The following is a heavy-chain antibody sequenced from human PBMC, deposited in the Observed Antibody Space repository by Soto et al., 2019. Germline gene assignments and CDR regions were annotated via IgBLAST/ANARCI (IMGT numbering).Heavy chain of an antibody. CDR1: GFTFSNYA. Sequence: GGSLRLSCAASGFTFSNYAITWVRQAPGKGLQWVSIISGSGDTSYYADSVKGRFTISRDNSRNTLYLQMNSLRAGDSAKYYCAKEGTSGLYYFDSWGPEPWSPSPQ. CDR2: ISGSGDTS. CDR3: AKEGTSGLYYFDS. D-gene: IGHD6-19*01. V-gene: IGHV3-23*01. J-gene: IGHJ4*01.